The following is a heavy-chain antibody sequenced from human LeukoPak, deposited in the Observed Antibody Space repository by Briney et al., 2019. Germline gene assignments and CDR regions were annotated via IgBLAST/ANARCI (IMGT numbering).Heavy chain of an antibody. D-gene: IGHD3-3*01. Sequence: GGSLRLSCAASGFTFSSYAMSWVRQAPGKGLEWVSAISGSGGSTYYADSVKGRFTISRDNSKNTLYLQMSSLRAEDTAVYYCAKLYYDFWSGYLDYWGQGTLVTVSS. CDR3: AKLYYDFWSGYLDY. CDR1: GFTFSSYA. J-gene: IGHJ4*02. V-gene: IGHV3-23*01. CDR2: ISGSGGST.